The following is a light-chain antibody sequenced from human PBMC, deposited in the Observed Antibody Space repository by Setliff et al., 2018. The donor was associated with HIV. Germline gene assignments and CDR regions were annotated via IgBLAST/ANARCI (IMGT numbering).Light chain of an antibody. CDR2: EVS. J-gene: IGLJ1*01. CDR3: SSYTSTSTLCV. V-gene: IGLV2-14*01. Sequence: QSALTQPASVSGSPGQSITISCTGTSSDVGGYNYVSWYQQHPGKAPKLMIYEVSNRPSGVSNRFSGSKSGNTASLTISGLQAEDEAGYYCSSYTSTSTLCVFGTGTRSPS. CDR1: SSDVGGYNY.